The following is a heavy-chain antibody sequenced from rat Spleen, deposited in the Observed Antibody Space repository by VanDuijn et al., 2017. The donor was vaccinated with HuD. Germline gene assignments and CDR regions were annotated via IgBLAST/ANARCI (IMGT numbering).Heavy chain of an antibody. CDR1: GFSLTSYN. J-gene: IGHJ2*01. D-gene: IGHD1-2*01. Sequence: QVQLKESGPDLVQPSQTLSLTCTVSGFSLTSYNVHWVRQPTGKGLEWMGVIWTGGSTDYNSALKSRLSISRDTSKSQVFLKMNSLQTEDTATYYCARVRPYYYSTLGYFDYWGQGVMVTVSS. CDR3: ARVRPYYYSTLGYFDY. V-gene: IGHV2-30*01. CDR2: IWTGGST.